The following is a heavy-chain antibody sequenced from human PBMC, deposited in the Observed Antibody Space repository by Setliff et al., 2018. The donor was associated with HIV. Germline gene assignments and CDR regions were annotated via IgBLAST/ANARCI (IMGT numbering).Heavy chain of an antibody. D-gene: IGHD6-19*01. Sequence: ASVKVSCKASGYVFSDYQIHWVRQAPGQGLEYMGYIIPNSGGTMFARKFQDRVTMTRDTSISTVYLELSRLTSDDTAVYFCARDPELKQWLVRSPSFYFDYWGQGALVTVSS. J-gene: IGHJ4*02. CDR2: IIPNSGGT. CDR1: GYVFSDYQ. CDR3: ARDPELKQWLVRSPSFYFDY. V-gene: IGHV1-2*02.